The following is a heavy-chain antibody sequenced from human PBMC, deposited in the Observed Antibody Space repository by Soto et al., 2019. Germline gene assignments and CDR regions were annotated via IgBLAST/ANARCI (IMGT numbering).Heavy chain of an antibody. J-gene: IGHJ6*02. CDR2: IYPGDSDT. D-gene: IGHD2-15*01. CDR3: GRLAVVVVAATPSGRRMDF. CDR1: GYSFTSYW. V-gene: IGHV5-51*01. Sequence: PGESLKISCKGSGYSFTSYWIGWVRQMPGKGLEWMGIIYPGDSDTRYSPSFQGQVTISADKSISTAYLQWSSLKASDTAMYYCGRLAVVVVAATPSGRRMDFGGQGTTVTVS.